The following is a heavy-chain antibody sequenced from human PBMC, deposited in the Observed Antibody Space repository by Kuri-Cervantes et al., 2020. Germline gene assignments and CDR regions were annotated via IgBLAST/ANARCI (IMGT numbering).Heavy chain of an antibody. CDR1: GFTFSSYS. V-gene: IGHV3-30-3*02. D-gene: IGHD6-19*01. J-gene: IGHJ6*03. CDR3: AKSKGGTYSSGPRYMDV. Sequence: GGSLRLSCAASGFTFSSYSMHWIRQAPGKGLEWVAVASFAEINDYYADSVKGRFIISRDNSRNTLYLQMNSLRAEDTAVYYCAKSKGGTYSSGPRYMDVWGKGTTVTVSS. CDR2: ASFAEIND.